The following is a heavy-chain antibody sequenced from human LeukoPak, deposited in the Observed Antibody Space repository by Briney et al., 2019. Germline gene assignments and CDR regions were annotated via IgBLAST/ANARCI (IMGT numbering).Heavy chain of an antibody. CDR1: GYTFTSYG. V-gene: IGHV1-18*01. D-gene: IGHD3-10*01. CDR2: ISAYNGNT. J-gene: IGHJ6*03. Sequence: HGASVKVSCKASGYTFTSYGISWVRQAPGQGLEWMGWISAYNGNTNYAQKLQGRVTMTTDTSTSTAYMELRSLRSDDTAVYYCARVLWFGELLRYYYYMDVWGKGTTVTISS. CDR3: ARVLWFGELLRYYYYMDV.